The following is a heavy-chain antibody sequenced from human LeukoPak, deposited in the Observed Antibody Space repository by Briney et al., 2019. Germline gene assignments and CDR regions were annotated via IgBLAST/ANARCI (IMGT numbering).Heavy chain of an antibody. J-gene: IGHJ4*02. D-gene: IGHD3-10*01. CDR2: IKADGSDK. CDR1: GFTFSSYW. CDR3: AREGLGGGDY. V-gene: IGHV3-7*01. Sequence: GGSLRLSCAASGFTFSSYWMTWVRQAPGRGLEWVATIKADGSDKYYVNSVKGRFTISRDNAKNSLSLQMDSLRAEDTAVYYCAREGLGGGDYWGQGTLVTVSS.